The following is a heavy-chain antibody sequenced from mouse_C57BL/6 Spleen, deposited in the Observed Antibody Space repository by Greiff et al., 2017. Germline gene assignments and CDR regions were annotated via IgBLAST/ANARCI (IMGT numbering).Heavy chain of an antibody. J-gene: IGHJ2*01. CDR1: GYTFTSYW. CDR2: IDPSDSET. V-gene: IGHV1-52*01. CDR3: ARYYDYYFDY. Sequence: QVQLKQPGAELVRPGSSVKLSCKASGYTFTSYWMHWVKQRPIQGLEWIGNIDPSDSETHYNQKFKDKATLTVDKSSSTAYMQLSSLTSEDSAVYYCARYYDYYFDYWGQGTTLTVSS. D-gene: IGHD2-4*01.